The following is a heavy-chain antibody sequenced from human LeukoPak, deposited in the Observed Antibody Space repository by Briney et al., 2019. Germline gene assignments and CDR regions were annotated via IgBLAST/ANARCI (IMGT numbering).Heavy chain of an antibody. CDR2: IIPIFGTA. D-gene: IGHD1-14*01. Sequence: SVKVSCKASGGTFSSYAISWVRQAPGQGLEWMGGIIPIFGTANYAQKFQGRVTITADESTSTAHMELRSLRSDDTAVYYCATAPSGNYFDYWGQGTLVTVSS. J-gene: IGHJ4*02. CDR1: GGTFSSYA. V-gene: IGHV1-69*13. CDR3: ATAPSGNYFDY.